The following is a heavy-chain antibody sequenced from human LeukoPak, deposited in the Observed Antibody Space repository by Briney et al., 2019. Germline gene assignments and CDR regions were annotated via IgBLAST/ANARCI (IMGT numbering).Heavy chain of an antibody. CDR2: IYYSGST. Sequence: SETLSLTCTVSGGSISGYYWSWIRQPPGKGLEWIGYIYYSGSTNYNPSLKSRVTISVDTSKNQFSLKLSSVTAADTAVYYCASRIAAAGLWYFDLWGRGTLVTVSS. D-gene: IGHD6-13*01. CDR3: ASRIAAAGLWYFDL. V-gene: IGHV4-59*08. CDR1: GGSISGYY. J-gene: IGHJ2*01.